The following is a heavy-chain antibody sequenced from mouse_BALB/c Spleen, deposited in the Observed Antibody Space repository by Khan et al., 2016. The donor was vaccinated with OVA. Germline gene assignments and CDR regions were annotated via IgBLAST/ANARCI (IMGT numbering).Heavy chain of an antibody. CDR3: ARDGSRYNYAMDY. CDR2: ISSSGST. Sequence: EVQLQESVPCLVKPSQPLSLTCTVTGYPITSDYAWNWIRQFPGNKLEWMGYISSSGSTNYNPALKSRISITRDTSKNQFFLQLNSVTTEDTATYYCARDGSRYNYAMDYWGQGTSVTVSS. J-gene: IGHJ4*01. CDR1: GYPITSDYA. D-gene: IGHD2-3*01. V-gene: IGHV3-2*02.